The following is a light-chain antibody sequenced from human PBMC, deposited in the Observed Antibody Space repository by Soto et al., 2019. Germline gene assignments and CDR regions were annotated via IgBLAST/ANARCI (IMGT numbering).Light chain of an antibody. J-gene: IGKJ2*01. CDR1: QSVSSSY. V-gene: IGKV3-20*01. Sequence: EIVLTQSPDTLSLSPGEEATLSCRASQSVSSSYLAWYQQKPGQAPRLLIYGASSRAAGIPDRFSGSGSGTDFTLTISRLEPEDFAVYYCQQYDSSMYTFGQGSKLEI. CDR2: GAS. CDR3: QQYDSSMYT.